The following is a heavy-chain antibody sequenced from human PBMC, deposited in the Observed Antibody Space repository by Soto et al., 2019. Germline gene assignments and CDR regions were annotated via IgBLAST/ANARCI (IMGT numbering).Heavy chain of an antibody. D-gene: IGHD2-15*01. Sequence: QPGGSLRLSCAASGFTFSSYGMHWVRQAPGKGLEWVAVIWYDGSNKYYADSVKGRFTISRDNSKNTLYLQMNSLRAEDTAVYYCARGPDIVVVVSHYGMDVWGQGTTVTVSS. J-gene: IGHJ6*02. V-gene: IGHV3-33*01. CDR2: IWYDGSNK. CDR1: GFTFSSYG. CDR3: ARGPDIVVVVSHYGMDV.